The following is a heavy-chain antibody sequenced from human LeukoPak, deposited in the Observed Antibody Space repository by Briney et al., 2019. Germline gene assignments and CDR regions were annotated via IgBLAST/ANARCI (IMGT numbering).Heavy chain of an antibody. D-gene: IGHD3-22*01. J-gene: IGHJ4*02. CDR1: GFTFSSYG. V-gene: IGHV3-23*01. CDR3: AKRIGYVDY. CDR2: ITTSGST. Sequence: GGTLRLSCAASGFTFSSYGMTWVRQAPGKGPEWVSAITTSGSTYYADSVKGRFTISRDNSKNTLYLQMNTLRAEDTAVYYCAKRIGYVDYWGQGTLVTVSS.